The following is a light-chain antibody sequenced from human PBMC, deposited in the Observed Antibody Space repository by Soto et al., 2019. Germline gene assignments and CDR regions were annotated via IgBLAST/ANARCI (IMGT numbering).Light chain of an antibody. CDR1: SSDVGSYNL. V-gene: IGLV2-23*02. CDR3: CSYAGSVV. J-gene: IGLJ2*01. Sequence: SVLTQPASVSGSPGQSITISCTGTSSDVGSYNLVSWYQQHPGKAPKLMIYEVSKRPSGVSNRFSGSKSGNTASLTISGLQAEDEADYYCCSYAGSVVFGGGTKVTVL. CDR2: EVS.